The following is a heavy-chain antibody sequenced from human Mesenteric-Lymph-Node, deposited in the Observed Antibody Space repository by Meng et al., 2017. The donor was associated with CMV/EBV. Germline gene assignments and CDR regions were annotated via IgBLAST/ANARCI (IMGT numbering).Heavy chain of an antibody. CDR3: AKKLGYYDSSGHYFDY. Sequence: GESLKISCAASGFSLSDSAMHWVRQAPGKGLEWVSLISYDGINKHYADSVKGRFTISRDNSKNTLFLQMSGLRAEDTALYYCAKKLGYYDSSGHYFDYWGQGTLVTVSS. D-gene: IGHD3-22*01. V-gene: IGHV3-30-3*02. CDR1: GFSLSDSA. J-gene: IGHJ4*02. CDR2: ISYDGINK.